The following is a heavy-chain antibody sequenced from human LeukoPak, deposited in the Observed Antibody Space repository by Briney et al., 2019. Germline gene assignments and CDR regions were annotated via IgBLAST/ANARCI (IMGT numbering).Heavy chain of an antibody. Sequence: PSETLSLTCTVSGGSISSSSYYWSWIRQPPGKGLEWIGYIYYSGSTNYNPSLKSRVAISVDTSENQFSLKLSSVTAADTAVYYCARVFVGATPMPPNYYYYYMDVWGKGTTVTVSS. J-gene: IGHJ6*03. D-gene: IGHD1-26*01. CDR1: GGSISSSSYY. CDR2: IYYSGST. CDR3: ARVFVGATPMPPNYYYYYMDV. V-gene: IGHV4-61*01.